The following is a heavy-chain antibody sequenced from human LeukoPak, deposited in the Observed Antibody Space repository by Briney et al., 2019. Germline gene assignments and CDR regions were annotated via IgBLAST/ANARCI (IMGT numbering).Heavy chain of an antibody. CDR1: GFTFDAYT. J-gene: IGHJ4*02. D-gene: IGHD6-13*01. CDR3: AKGYSSNWYGAGDY. CDR2: ISWDGGTT. Sequence: GGSLRLSCAASGFTFDAYTMHWVRQAPGKGLEWVPLISWDGGTTYYADSVKGRFTISRDNSKNSLYLQMNSLRTEDTALYYCAKGYSSNWYGAGDYWGQGTLVTVSS. V-gene: IGHV3-43*01.